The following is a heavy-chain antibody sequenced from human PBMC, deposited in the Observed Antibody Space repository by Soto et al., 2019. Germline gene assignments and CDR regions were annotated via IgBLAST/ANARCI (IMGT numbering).Heavy chain of an antibody. Sequence: GGSLRLSCAASGFTFSSYAMSWVRQAPGKGLEWVSAISGSGGSTYYADSVKGRFTISRDNSKNTLYLQMNSLRAEDMAVYYCAKLPSGGYSYGSNYFDYWGQGTLVTVSS. CDR3: AKLPSGGYSYGSNYFDY. V-gene: IGHV3-23*01. CDR2: ISGSGGST. D-gene: IGHD5-18*01. J-gene: IGHJ4*02. CDR1: GFTFSSYA.